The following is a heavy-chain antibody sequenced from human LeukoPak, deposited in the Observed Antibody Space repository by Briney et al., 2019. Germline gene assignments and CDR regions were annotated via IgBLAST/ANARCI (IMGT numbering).Heavy chain of an antibody. V-gene: IGHV3-23*01. CDR2: ISGSGGTT. D-gene: IGHD1-1*01. CDR1: GFTFSTYA. J-gene: IGHJ4*02. Sequence: GGSLRLSCAASGFTFSTYAMSWVRQAPGKGLEWVSAISGSGGTTYYVDSMKGRFTISRDNSKNTLYLQMNTLRAEDTAVYYCAGIQRTAWSFEYWGQGTLVTVSS. CDR3: AGIQRTAWSFEY.